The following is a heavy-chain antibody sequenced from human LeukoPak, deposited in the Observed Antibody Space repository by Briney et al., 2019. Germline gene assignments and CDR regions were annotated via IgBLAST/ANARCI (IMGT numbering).Heavy chain of an antibody. CDR1: GGSTSSYY. Sequence: SETLSLTCSVSGGSTSSYYWSWIRQPPGKGLEYIGYIYYSGSTNYNPSLKSRVTMSIDTPKNQFSLKLRSVTAADTAVYYCARGVAAADSQLNCFDPWGQGTLVTVPS. J-gene: IGHJ5*02. D-gene: IGHD6-13*01. CDR2: IYYSGST. V-gene: IGHV4-59*01. CDR3: ARGVAAADSQLNCFDP.